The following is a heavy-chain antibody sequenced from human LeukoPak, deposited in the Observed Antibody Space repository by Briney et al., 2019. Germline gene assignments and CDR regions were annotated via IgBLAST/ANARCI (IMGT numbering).Heavy chain of an antibody. CDR2: MNPNSGNT. J-gene: IGHJ4*02. Sequence: APVKASCKASGYTFTSYDINWVRQATGQGLEWMGWMNPNSGNTGYAQKFQGRVTITRNTSISTAYMELSSLRSEDTAVYYCARDGYSSSWYSFDYWGQGTLVTVSS. CDR3: ARDGYSSSWYSFDY. D-gene: IGHD6-13*01. V-gene: IGHV1-8*03. CDR1: GYTFTSYD.